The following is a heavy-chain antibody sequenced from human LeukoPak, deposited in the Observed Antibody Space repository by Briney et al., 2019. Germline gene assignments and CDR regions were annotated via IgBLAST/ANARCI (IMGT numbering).Heavy chain of an antibody. CDR1: GFTFSSYS. Sequence: GGSLRLSCAASGFTFSSYSMNWVRQAPGKGLEWVSYISSSSSTIYCADSVKGRFTISRDNAKNSLYLQMNSLRAEDTAVYYCARLGNHYYYYYMDVWGKGTTVTVSS. J-gene: IGHJ6*03. CDR3: ARLGNHYYYYYMDV. D-gene: IGHD4-23*01. V-gene: IGHV3-48*04. CDR2: ISSSSSTI.